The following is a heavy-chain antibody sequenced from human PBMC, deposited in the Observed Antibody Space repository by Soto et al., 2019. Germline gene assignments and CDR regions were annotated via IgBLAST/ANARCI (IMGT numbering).Heavy chain of an antibody. CDR1: GYTFTSYG. CDR3: ARESTEYYDFWSGYRDFDY. CDR2: ISAYNGNT. J-gene: IGHJ4*02. Sequence: GASVKVSCKASGYTFTSYGISWVRQAPGQGLEWMGWISAYNGNTNYAQKLQGRVTMTTDTSTSTAYMELRSLRSDDTAVYYCARESTEYYDFWSGYRDFDYWGQGTLVTVSS. V-gene: IGHV1-18*01. D-gene: IGHD3-3*01.